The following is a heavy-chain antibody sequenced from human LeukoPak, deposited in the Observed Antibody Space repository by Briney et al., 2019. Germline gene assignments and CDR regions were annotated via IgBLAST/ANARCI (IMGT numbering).Heavy chain of an antibody. CDR1: GFTFSSYA. V-gene: IGHV3-23*01. Sequence: QPGGSLRLSCAASGFTFSSYAMSWVRQAPGKGLEWVSAISGSGGSTYYADPVKGRFTISRDNSKDTLYLQMNSLRAEDTAVYYCAKRAARGAAAITGKVDYWGQGTLVTVSS. D-gene: IGHD2-2*02. CDR2: ISGSGGST. J-gene: IGHJ4*02. CDR3: AKRAARGAAAITGKVDY.